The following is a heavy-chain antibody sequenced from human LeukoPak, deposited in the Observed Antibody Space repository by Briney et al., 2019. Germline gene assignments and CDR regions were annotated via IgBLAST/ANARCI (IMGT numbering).Heavy chain of an antibody. CDR3: ARGVQRWLPIFGVVTYYGMDV. J-gene: IGHJ6*02. Sequence: SLKVSCKASGCTFSSYAISWVRQAPGQGLEWMGGIIPIFGTANYAQKFQGRVTITADESTSTAYMELSSLRSEDTAVYYCARGVQRWLPIFGVVTYYGMDVWGQGTTVTVSS. V-gene: IGHV1-69*13. CDR2: IIPIFGTA. D-gene: IGHD3-3*01. CDR1: GCTFSSYA.